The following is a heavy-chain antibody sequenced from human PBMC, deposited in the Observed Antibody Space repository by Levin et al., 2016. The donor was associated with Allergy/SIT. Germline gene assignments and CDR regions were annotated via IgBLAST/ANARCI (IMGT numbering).Heavy chain of an antibody. V-gene: IGHV4-59*08. J-gene: IGHJ4*02. CDR1: GGSINSYY. Sequence: SETLSLTCTVSGGSINSYYWGWIRQPPGKGLEWIGYIYYSGSTNYNPSLKSRVTISVDTSKNQFSLKLSSLTAADTAVYFCARQGEQLEGPYFDSWGQGTLVTVSS. CDR2: IYYSGST. D-gene: IGHD6-6*01. CDR3: ARQGEQLEGPYFDS.